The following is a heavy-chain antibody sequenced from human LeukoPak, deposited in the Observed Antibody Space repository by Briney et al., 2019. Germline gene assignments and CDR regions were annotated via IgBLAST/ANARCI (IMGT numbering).Heavy chain of an antibody. Sequence: PGESLRLSCATSGFTFTSYGMNWVRQAPGNGLEWVAFIRYDGRDSYYAASVKGRFTISRDNSQNTLDLQMNSLRLEDTAMYYCAKDRYSSSSTFTVNPFDYWGQGILVTVSS. CDR2: IRYDGRDS. CDR1: GFTFTSYG. CDR3: AKDRYSSSSTFTVNPFDY. J-gene: IGHJ4*02. V-gene: IGHV3-30*02. D-gene: IGHD6-13*01.